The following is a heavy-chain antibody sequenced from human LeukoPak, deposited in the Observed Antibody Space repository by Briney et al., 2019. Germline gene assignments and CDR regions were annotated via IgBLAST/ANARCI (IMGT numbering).Heavy chain of an antibody. CDR2: ISWDSGTK. D-gene: IGHD6-19*01. Sequence: GGSLRLSCAASGFTFNDYAMHWVRQAPGKGLEWVSGISWDSGTKGYADSVKGRFTISRDNAKNSLYLQMNSLRAEDTAVYYCARGYSSPWDRYFDYWGQGTLVTVSS. V-gene: IGHV3-9*01. CDR1: GFTFNDYA. CDR3: ARGYSSPWDRYFDY. J-gene: IGHJ4*02.